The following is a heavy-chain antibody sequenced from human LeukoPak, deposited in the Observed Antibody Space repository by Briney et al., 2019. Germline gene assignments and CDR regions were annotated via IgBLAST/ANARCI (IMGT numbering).Heavy chain of an antibody. Sequence: PSETLSLTCSVSGGSVSSVSHYWSWLRQPPGKGLEWIGYIYYSGSTNYNPFLKSRVTISVDTSKNQFSLKLSSVTAADTAVYYCARMYYYDNSFDYWGQGALVPVSS. D-gene: IGHD3-22*01. CDR3: ARMYYYDNSFDY. CDR2: IYYSGST. J-gene: IGHJ4*02. V-gene: IGHV4-61*01. CDR1: GGSVSSVSHY.